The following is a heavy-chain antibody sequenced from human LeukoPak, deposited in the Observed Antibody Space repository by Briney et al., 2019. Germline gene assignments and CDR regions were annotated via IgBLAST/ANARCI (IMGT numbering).Heavy chain of an antibody. Sequence: SETLSLTCAVYDGSFSGYYWSWIRQPPGKGLEWIGEINHSGSTNYNPSLKSRVTISVDTSKNQFSLKLSSVTAADTAVYYCARAVYGSGSPPPYYYYGMDVWGQGTTVTVPS. CDR1: DGSFSGYY. J-gene: IGHJ6*02. V-gene: IGHV4-34*01. D-gene: IGHD3-10*01. CDR2: INHSGST. CDR3: ARAVYGSGSPPPYYYYGMDV.